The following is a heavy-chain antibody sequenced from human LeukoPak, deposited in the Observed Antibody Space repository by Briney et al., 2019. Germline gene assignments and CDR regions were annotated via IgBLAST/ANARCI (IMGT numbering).Heavy chain of an antibody. Sequence: PRASVTVSCKASGYTLTSYGISWVRQAPGQGLEWMGWINPNSGGTNYAQKFQGRVTMTRDTSISTAYMELSRLRSDDTAVYYCAREPPWPVLLWFGEKIYGMDVWGQGTTVTVSS. D-gene: IGHD3-10*01. CDR2: INPNSGGT. V-gene: IGHV1-2*02. CDR3: AREPPWPVLLWFGEKIYGMDV. J-gene: IGHJ6*02. CDR1: GYTLTSYG.